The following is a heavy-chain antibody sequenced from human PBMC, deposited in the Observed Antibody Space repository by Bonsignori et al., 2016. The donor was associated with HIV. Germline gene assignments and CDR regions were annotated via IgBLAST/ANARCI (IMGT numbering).Heavy chain of an antibody. Sequence: SETLSLTCTVSGGSISSYYWSWIRQPPGKGLEWIGYIYYSGSTNYNPSLKSRVTISVDTSKNQFSLKLSSVTAADTAVYYCARDHSSGFIDYWGQGTLVTVSS. V-gene: IGHV4-59*01. CDR2: IYYSGST. CDR1: GGSISSYY. J-gene: IGHJ4*02. CDR3: ARDHSSGFIDY. D-gene: IGHD3-22*01.